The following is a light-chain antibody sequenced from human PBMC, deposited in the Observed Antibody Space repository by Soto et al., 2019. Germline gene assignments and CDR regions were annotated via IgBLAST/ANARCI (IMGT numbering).Light chain of an antibody. J-gene: IGKJ4*01. CDR3: QQYYNWPPLT. CDR2: GAS. CDR1: QSVSSN. Sequence: EIVMTQSPATLSVSPGERATLSCRASQSVSSNLAWYRQKPGQAPRLLVYGASTRATGSPARFSGSGSGTEFTLTISSLQSEDFAGYYCQQYYNWPPLTFGGGTKVVIK. V-gene: IGKV3-15*01.